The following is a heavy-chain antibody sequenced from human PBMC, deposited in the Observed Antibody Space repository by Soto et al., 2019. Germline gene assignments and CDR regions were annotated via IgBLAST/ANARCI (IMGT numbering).Heavy chain of an antibody. V-gene: IGHV3-23*01. J-gene: IGHJ6*02. CDR3: ARGDQYDVLHRYYAMDV. Sequence: ELKLLEIGGGLVQPAGSLRLSCAASEFTFSTYAMTWVRQAPGRGLQWVATISDSGDLTYYADSVKGRFTISRDNSRNTLYLQMRHLRAEDTALYYCARGDQYDVLHRYYAMDVWGPGTTVTISS. D-gene: IGHD1-26*01. CDR1: EFTFSTYA. CDR2: ISDSGDLT.